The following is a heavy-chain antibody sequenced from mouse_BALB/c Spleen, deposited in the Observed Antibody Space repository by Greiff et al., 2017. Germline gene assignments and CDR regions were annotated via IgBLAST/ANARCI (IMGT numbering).Heavy chain of an antibody. D-gene: IGHD2-12*01. Sequence: EVKVVESGGGLVKPGGSLKLSCEASGFTFSDYYMYWVRQTPEKRLEWVATISDGGSYTYYPDSVKGRFTIYRDNTTNNLYLQMSSLKSEDTDMYYWAREGVNDDAWFAYWGQGTLVTVSA. V-gene: IGHV5-4*02. J-gene: IGHJ3*01. CDR1: GFTFSDYY. CDR3: AREGVNDDAWFAY. CDR2: ISDGGSYT.